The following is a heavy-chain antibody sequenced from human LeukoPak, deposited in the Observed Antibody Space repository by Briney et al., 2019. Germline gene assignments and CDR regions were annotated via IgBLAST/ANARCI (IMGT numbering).Heavy chain of an antibody. CDR2: IRSKGYGETT. J-gene: IGHJ4*02. Sequence: GGPLRLSCTASGFTLGDYAMTWVRQAPGQGLEWVGFIRSKGYGETTEYAASVKGRFIISRDDSKSIAYLQMNSLKSEDTAVYYCTREGYRNGWYSGYWGQGTLVTVSS. D-gene: IGHD6-19*01. CDR1: GFTLGDYA. CDR3: TREGYRNGWYSGY. V-gene: IGHV3-49*04.